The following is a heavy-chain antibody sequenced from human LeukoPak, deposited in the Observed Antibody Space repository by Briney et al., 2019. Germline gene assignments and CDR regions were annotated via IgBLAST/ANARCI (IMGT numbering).Heavy chain of an antibody. CDR1: GGSISSYS. V-gene: IGHV4-30-2*01. CDR2: IYHSGST. CDR3: ARGRSSSWYEAVFFDY. J-gene: IGHJ4*02. Sequence: SETLSLTCTVSGGSISSYSWSWIRQPPGKGLEWIGYIYHSGSTYYNPSLKSRVIISVDRSKNQFSLRMTSVTAADTAVYYCARGRSSSWYEAVFFDYWGQGTLVIVSS. D-gene: IGHD6-13*01.